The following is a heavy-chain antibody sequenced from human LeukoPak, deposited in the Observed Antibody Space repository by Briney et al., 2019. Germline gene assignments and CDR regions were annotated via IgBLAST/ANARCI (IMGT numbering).Heavy chain of an antibody. D-gene: IGHD1-26*01. CDR1: GGSISSGSYY. CDR3: ARDSYTGNYFEDTFDI. J-gene: IGHJ3*02. CDR2: IYTSGST. Sequence: SETLSLTCTVSGGSISSGSYYWSWIRQPAGKGLEWIGRIYTSGSTNYNPSLKSRVTVSVDTSKNQFSLKLGSVTAADTAVYYCARDSYTGNYFEDTFDIWGQGTMVTVSS. V-gene: IGHV4-61*02.